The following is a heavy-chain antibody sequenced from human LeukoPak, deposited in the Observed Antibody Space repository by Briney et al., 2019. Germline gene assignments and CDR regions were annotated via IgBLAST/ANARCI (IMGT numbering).Heavy chain of an antibody. Sequence: SETLSLTCTVSGGSISSYYWSWIRQSPGKGLEWIGYIFYIGSTNYNPSLKSRVTISVDTSKNQFSLKLSSVTAADTAVYYCATGSYGYPGGYWGQGTLVTVSS. D-gene: IGHD5-18*01. J-gene: IGHJ4*02. V-gene: IGHV4-59*08. CDR1: GGSISSYY. CDR3: ATGSYGYPGGY. CDR2: IFYIGST.